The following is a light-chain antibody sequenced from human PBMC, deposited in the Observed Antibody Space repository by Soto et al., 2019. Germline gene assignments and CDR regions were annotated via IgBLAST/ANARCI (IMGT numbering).Light chain of an antibody. J-gene: IGKJ1*01. CDR1: QSVSSSY. CDR3: QQYGNSRA. CDR2: GAS. Sequence: EIVYTQSPGTLSLSPGERATLSCRASQSVSSSYLAWYQLKPGQAPRLLIYGASSRATGIPDRFSGSGSGTDFTLTISRLEPEDFAVYYCQQYGNSRAFGQGTKVDIK. V-gene: IGKV3-20*01.